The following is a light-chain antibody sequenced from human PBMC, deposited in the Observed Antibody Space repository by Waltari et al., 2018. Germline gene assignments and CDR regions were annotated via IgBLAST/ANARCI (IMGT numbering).Light chain of an antibody. CDR2: EAT. CDR3: CSYAGSSSPRL. Sequence: QSALTQPASVSGSPGQSITISCTGSSSDVGNFNLVSWYQLHPDKAPKLLIFEATKRPSGFSYHFSGSKSGNTASLTISGLQAEDEADYFCCSYAGSSSPRLFGGGTKLSVL. V-gene: IGLV2-23*01. CDR1: SSDVGNFNL. J-gene: IGLJ3*02.